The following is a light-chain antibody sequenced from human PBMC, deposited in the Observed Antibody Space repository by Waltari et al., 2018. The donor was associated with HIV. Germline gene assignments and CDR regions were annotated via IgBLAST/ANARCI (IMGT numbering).Light chain of an antibody. CDR3: SSYTSSSPYA. J-gene: IGLJ1*01. Sequence: QSALTQPASVSGSPGQSITISCTGTSSDVGGYNYVSWYQQHPGKAPKLMIYDVSNRPSGGSNRFSGSKSGNTASLTISGLQAEDEAEYYGSSYTSSSPYAFGTGTKVTVL. CDR2: DVS. V-gene: IGLV2-14*03. CDR1: SSDVGGYNY.